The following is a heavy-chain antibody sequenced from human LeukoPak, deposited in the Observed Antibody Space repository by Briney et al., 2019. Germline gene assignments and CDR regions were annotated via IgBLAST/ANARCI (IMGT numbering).Heavy chain of an antibody. CDR1: GFTVSSNY. V-gene: IGHV3-53*01. CDR2: IYSGGST. D-gene: IGHD6-19*01. CDR3: ARYISSGTSNWFDP. J-gene: IGHJ5*02. Sequence: GGSLRLSCAASGFTVSSNYMSWVRQAPGKGLEWVSVIYSGGSTYYADSVKGRFTISRDNSKNTLYLQMNSLRAEDTAVYYCARYISSGTSNWFDPWGQGTLVTVSS.